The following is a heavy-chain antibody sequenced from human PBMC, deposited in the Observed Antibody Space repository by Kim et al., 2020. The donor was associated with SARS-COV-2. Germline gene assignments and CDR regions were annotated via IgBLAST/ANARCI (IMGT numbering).Heavy chain of an antibody. V-gene: IGHV3-48*02. J-gene: IGHJ3*01. CDR2: ITRDRNTI. Sequence: GGSLRLSCVASGFSFRVYSMNWVRQAPGKGLEWTSYITRDRNTIKYADSVKCRFTISRDNAKKVVFLQMTGLRDEDTALYYCARSVDGAFDVWGQGTVLT. CDR1: GFSFRVYS. CDR3: ARSVDGAFDV. D-gene: IGHD2-21*01.